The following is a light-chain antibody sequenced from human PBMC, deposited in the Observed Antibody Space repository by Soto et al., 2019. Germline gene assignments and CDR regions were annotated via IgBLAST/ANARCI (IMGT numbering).Light chain of an antibody. V-gene: IGKV1-39*01. CDR1: QSISSY. J-gene: IGKJ4*01. CDR2: VAS. Sequence: DIQMTQSPSSLSASVGDRVTMTCRASQSISSYLSWYQQKPGKAPKLLINVASTLQSGVPSRFSGSGSGTDFTLAISSLQPQDFESSYCQQCSSTPQTFGGGTQVDI. CDR3: QQCSSTPQT.